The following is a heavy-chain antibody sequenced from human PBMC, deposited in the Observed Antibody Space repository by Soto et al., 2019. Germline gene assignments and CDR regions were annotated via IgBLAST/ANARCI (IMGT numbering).Heavy chain of an antibody. D-gene: IGHD4-17*01. J-gene: IGHJ5*02. CDR3: ERDIMTTVTATWFDP. Sequence: ETLSLYCAVSGVSISSYYWSWIRQPSGKGLEWIGRIYTGGSTNYNPSLKSRVTMSVDTSKNQFSLKLSSVTAADTAVYYCERDIMTTVTATWFDPWGQGTLVTVSS. CDR1: GVSISSYY. CDR2: IYTGGST. V-gene: IGHV4-4*07.